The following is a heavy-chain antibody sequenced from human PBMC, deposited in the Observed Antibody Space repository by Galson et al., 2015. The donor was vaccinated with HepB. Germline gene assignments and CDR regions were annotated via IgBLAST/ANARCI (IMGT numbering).Heavy chain of an antibody. D-gene: IGHD3-22*01. J-gene: IGHJ5*02. Sequence: QSGAEVKKPGESLKISCKGSGYSFSSYWIAWVRQMPGEGLEWMGIIYPDDSDTRYSPSFQGQVTFSADKSLNTAYLQWSSLKASDTAMYYCAIQWRDSSPYPNNWFDPWGQGTLVTVSS. V-gene: IGHV5-51*01. CDR3: AIQWRDSSPYPNNWFDP. CDR2: IYPDDSDT. CDR1: GYSFSSYW.